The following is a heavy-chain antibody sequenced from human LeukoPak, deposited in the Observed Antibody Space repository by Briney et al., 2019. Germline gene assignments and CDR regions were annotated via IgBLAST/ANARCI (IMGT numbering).Heavy chain of an antibody. CDR3: ARNSYSGSYFGY. CDR1: GGSVSSNRYD. J-gene: IGHJ4*02. Sequence: SETLSLTCTVSGGSVSSNRYDWTWIRQPAGKGLEWIGHIYSSGITHYNPSLKSQVTISVDTSKNQFSLKLSSLTAADTAVYHCARNSYSGSYFGYWGQGTLVTVSP. V-gene: IGHV4-61*10. CDR2: IYSSGIT. D-gene: IGHD1-26*01.